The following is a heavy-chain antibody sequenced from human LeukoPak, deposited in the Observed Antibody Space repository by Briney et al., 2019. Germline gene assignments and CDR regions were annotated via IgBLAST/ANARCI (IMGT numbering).Heavy chain of an antibody. CDR2: INPNSGGT. V-gene: IGHV1-2*02. J-gene: IGHJ4*02. D-gene: IGHD1-26*01. Sequence: ASVKVSCKASGYTFTGYYMHWVRQAPGQGLEWTGWINPNSGGTNYAQKFQGRVTMTRDTSISTAYMELSRLRSDDTAVYYCARDGGPGLSGNQGDFDYWGPGTLVTVSS. CDR3: ARDGGPGLSGNQGDFDY. CDR1: GYTFTGYY.